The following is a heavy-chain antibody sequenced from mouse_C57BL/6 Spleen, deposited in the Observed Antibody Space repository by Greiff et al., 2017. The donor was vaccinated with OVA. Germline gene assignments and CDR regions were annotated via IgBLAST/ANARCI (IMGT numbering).Heavy chain of an antibody. J-gene: IGHJ2*01. CDR3: ARGEGSSGYKDY. CDR2: IYPGSGST. V-gene: IGHV1-55*01. Sequence: VQLQQPGAELVKPGASVKLSCKASGYTFTSYWITWVKQRPGQGLEWIGDIYPGSGSTNCNEKVKSKATLSVDTSSSTAYLQLSSLTSEDSAVYYCARGEGSSGYKDYWGQGTTLTVSS. CDR1: GYTFTSYW. D-gene: IGHD3-2*02.